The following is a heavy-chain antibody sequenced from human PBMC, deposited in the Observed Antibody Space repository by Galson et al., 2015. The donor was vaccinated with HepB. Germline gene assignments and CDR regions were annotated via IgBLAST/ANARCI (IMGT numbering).Heavy chain of an antibody. CDR3: ARDGSFGYYYNCYGLDV. CDR1: GFTFSSYW. D-gene: IGHD3-10*01. Sequence: SLRLSCAASGFTFSSYWMSWVRQAPGKGLEWVANIKEDGIEKYYVDSVKGRFIISRDNAKNTLYLQMNSLRAEDTAVHYCARDGSFGYYYNCYGLDVWGQGTTVTVSS. CDR2: IKEDGIEK. V-gene: IGHV3-7*01. J-gene: IGHJ6*02.